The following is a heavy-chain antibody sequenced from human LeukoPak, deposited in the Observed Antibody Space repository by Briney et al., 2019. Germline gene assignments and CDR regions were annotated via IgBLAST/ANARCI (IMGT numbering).Heavy chain of an antibody. D-gene: IGHD1-26*01. J-gene: IGHJ4*02. CDR3: AKGGATRGRFEN. CDR2: MKEDGSEI. Sequence: GSLRLSCAASGFPFDVQTMSWVRQAPGKGLDWVASMKEDGSEIYYADSVKGRFTISRDNPKNSLYLQMNSLRAEDTAVYYCAKGGATRGRFENWGQGPWSPSPQ. V-gene: IGHV3-7*01. CDR1: GFPFDVQT.